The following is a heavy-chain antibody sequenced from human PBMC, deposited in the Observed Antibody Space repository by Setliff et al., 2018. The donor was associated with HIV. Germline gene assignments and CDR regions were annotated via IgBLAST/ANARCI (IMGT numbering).Heavy chain of an antibody. D-gene: IGHD2-21*01. Sequence: PGGSLRLSCIASGFIFNTYWMSWVRQAPGKGLEWVANIKEDGSERYHVDSVKGRFTISRDNAKNSLYLQMNGLRVEDTAVYFCARGRGSVALWGQGTLVTVSS. J-gene: IGHJ4*02. CDR3: ARGRGSVAL. V-gene: IGHV3-7*04. CDR2: IKEDGSER. CDR1: GFIFNTYW.